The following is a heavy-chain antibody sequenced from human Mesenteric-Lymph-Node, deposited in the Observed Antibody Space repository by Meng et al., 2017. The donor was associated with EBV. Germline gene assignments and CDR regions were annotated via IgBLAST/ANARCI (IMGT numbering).Heavy chain of an antibody. J-gene: IGHJ4*02. CDR1: GGPRSSGGYS. D-gene: IGHD3-9*01. CDR3: ARAGAYYDVLTGFDY. Sequence: LQLQEPDPRLVSPSQTLALTCAVFGGPRSSGGYSWNWIRQTPGRGLEWIGYIYHTGTTYYNPSLKSRVTMSVDRSTNQFSLWLKSVTAADTAIYYCARAGAYYDVLTGFDYWGQGTLVTVSS. CDR2: IYHTGTT. V-gene: IGHV4-30-2*01.